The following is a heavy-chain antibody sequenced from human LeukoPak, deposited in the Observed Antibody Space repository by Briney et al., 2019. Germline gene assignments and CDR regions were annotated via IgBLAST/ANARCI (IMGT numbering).Heavy chain of an antibody. V-gene: IGHV4-39*07. CDR3: AREDYYYMDV. CDR2: IYYTGST. CDR1: SGTISSSSYV. J-gene: IGHJ6*03. Sequence: SKTLSLTCNVSSGTISSSSYVWGWIRQPPGNGLEWIGNIYYTGSTHYNPSLKSRLTISVDTSKNQFSLKLSSVTAADTAVYYCAREDYYYMDVWGKGTTVTVSS.